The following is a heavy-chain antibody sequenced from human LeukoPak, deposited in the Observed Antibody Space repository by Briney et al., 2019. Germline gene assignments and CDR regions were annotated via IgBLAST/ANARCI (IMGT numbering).Heavy chain of an antibody. D-gene: IGHD5-12*01. J-gene: IGHJ6*02. Sequence: GGSLRLSCAASGFTFSNYGLHWVRQAPGKGLEWVAVISYDGSDKYYADSVKGRFTISRDNSKNTLYLQMNSLRAEDTAVYYCVKDLSPIVAMGVWGQGTTVTVSS. CDR1: GFTFSNYG. V-gene: IGHV3-30*18. CDR2: ISYDGSDK. CDR3: VKDLSPIVAMGV.